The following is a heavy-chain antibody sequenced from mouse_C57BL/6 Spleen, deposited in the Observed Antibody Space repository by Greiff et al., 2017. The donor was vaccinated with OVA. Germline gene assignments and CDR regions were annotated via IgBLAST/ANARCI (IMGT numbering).Heavy chain of an antibody. CDR1: GYTFTDYN. D-gene: IGHD1-1*01. Sequence: VQLKESGPELVKPGASVKMSCKASGYTFTDYNMHWVKQSHGKSLEWIGYINPNNGGTSYNQKFKGKATLTVNMSSSTAYMELRSLTSEDSAVYYCARYDYYGKGYFDYWGQGTTLTVSS. CDR3: ARYDYYGKGYFDY. V-gene: IGHV1-22*01. J-gene: IGHJ2*01. CDR2: INPNNGGT.